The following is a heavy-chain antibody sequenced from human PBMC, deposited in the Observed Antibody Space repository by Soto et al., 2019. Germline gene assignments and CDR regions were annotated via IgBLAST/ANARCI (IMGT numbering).Heavy chain of an antibody. J-gene: IGHJ6*02. Sequence: GESLKISCNGSGYSFTSYWISWVRQMPGKGLEWMGRIDPSDSYTNYSPSFQGHVTISADKSISTAYLQWSSLKASDTAMYYCARQGPLYYDFWSGYYYYYYYGMDVWGQGTTVTVSS. CDR3: ARQGPLYYDFWSGYYYYYYYGMDV. CDR1: GYSFTSYW. V-gene: IGHV5-10-1*01. D-gene: IGHD3-3*01. CDR2: IDPSDSYT.